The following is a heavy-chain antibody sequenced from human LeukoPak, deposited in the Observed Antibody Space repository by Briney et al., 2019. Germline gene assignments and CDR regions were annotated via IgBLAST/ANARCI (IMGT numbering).Heavy chain of an antibody. Sequence: RTGGSLRLSCAASGFTFSSYGMSWVRQAPGKGLEWVSAIGGRDGSTYYADSVKGRFTISRDNSKNTLYVQMNSLRAEDTAIYYCTRVGYIDEGIDYWGQGTLVTVSS. CDR1: GFTFSSYG. J-gene: IGHJ4*02. CDR2: IGGRDGST. D-gene: IGHD5-24*01. V-gene: IGHV3-23*01. CDR3: TRVGYIDEGIDY.